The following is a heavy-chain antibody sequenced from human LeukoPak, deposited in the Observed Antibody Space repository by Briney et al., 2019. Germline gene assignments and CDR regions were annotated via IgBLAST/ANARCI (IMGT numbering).Heavy chain of an antibody. CDR3: AKDSLGGYTYGWGIFDI. D-gene: IGHD5-18*01. Sequence: GGSLTLSRAASGFTFSHYAMSWVRRAPGKGLEWVSVISGLGGSTYYADSVKGRFAISRDNSKNTMYLQMNTLRADDTAVYYCAKDSLGGYTYGWGIFDIWGAGTLVTVSS. CDR2: ISGLGGST. V-gene: IGHV3-23*01. J-gene: IGHJ3*02. CDR1: GFTFSHYA.